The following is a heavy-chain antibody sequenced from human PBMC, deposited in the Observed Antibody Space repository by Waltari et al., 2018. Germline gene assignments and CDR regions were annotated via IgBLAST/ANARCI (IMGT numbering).Heavy chain of an antibody. CDR3: ARGHDYYFDY. V-gene: IGHV4-34*02. CDR1: GVSLSDYY. D-gene: IGHD4-17*01. Sequence: QVQLQQWGAGLLRPSETLSLTCAVYGVSLSDYYWTWIRQSPGKGLEWIGENNLGEITYYNPSLESRVTIWLDKSKNQFSLHLDSVTAADTAVYFCARGHDYYFDYWGQGILVAVSS. CDR2: NNLGEIT. J-gene: IGHJ4*02.